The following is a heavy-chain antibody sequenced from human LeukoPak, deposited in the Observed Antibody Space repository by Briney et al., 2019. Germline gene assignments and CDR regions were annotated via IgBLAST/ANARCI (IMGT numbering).Heavy chain of an antibody. CDR2: INPNSGGT. CDR1: GYTFTCYY. CDR3: ARVRSILVGAATCDY. J-gene: IGHJ4*02. V-gene: IGHV1-2*06. D-gene: IGHD1-26*01. Sequence: ASVKVSCKASGYTFTCYYMHWVRQAPGQGLEWMGRINPNSGGTNYAQKFQGRVTMTRDTSISTAYMELSRLRSDDTAVYYCARVRSILVGAATCDYWGQGTLVTVSS.